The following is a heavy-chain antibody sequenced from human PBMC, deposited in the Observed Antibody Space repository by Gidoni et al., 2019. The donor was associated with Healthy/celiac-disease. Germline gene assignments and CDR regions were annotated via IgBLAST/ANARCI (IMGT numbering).Heavy chain of an antibody. J-gene: IGHJ5*02. Sequence: QITLKESGPTLVKPTQTLTLTCTFSGFSLSTSGVGVGWIRQPPGKALEWLALIYWDDDKRYSPSLKSRLTITKDTSKNQVVLTMTNMDPVDTATYYCARTIILEWLSGPQNWFDPWGQGTLVTVSS. D-gene: IGHD3-3*01. CDR2: IYWDDDK. CDR1: GFSLSTSGVG. V-gene: IGHV2-5*02. CDR3: ARTIILEWLSGPQNWFDP.